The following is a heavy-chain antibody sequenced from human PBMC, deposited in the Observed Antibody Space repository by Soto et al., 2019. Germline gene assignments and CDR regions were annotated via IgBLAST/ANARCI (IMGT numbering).Heavy chain of an antibody. J-gene: IGHJ4*02. CDR3: AHRPRGYAYYFDY. Sequence: ASVKVSCKASGYAFTSYDINWVRQASGQGLEWMGWMNPESGNTGYAQKFRGRVTMTTDTSITTVYMDLSNLGLEDTAVYYCAHRPRGYAYYFDYWGQGTLVTVSS. D-gene: IGHD5-12*01. CDR2: MNPESGNT. CDR1: GYAFTSYD. V-gene: IGHV1-8*01.